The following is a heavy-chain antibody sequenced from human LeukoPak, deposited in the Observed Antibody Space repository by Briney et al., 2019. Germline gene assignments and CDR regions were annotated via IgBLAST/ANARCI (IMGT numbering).Heavy chain of an antibody. V-gene: IGHV1-2*06. CDR3: ARGLGREMATIPLDY. CDR1: GYTFTGYY. J-gene: IGHJ4*02. CDR2: INPNSGGT. D-gene: IGHD5-24*01. Sequence: ASVTVSCKASGYTFTGYYMHWVRQAPGQGLEWMGRINPNSGGTNYAQKFQGRVTMTRDTSISTAYMELSRLRSDDTAVYYCARGLGREMATIPLDYWGQGTLVTVSS.